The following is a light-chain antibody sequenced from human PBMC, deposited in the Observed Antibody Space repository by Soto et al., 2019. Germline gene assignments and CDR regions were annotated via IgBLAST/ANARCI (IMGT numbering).Light chain of an antibody. Sequence: EIVLTQSPGTLSLSPGERATLSCRASQSVSSSYLAWYQQKPGQAPRPLIYGASSRATGIPDRFSGSGSGIDFTLTISRLEPEDFAVYYCLQYGSSPYTSGQGTKLEIK. CDR2: GAS. V-gene: IGKV3-20*01. CDR1: QSVSSSY. CDR3: LQYGSSPYT. J-gene: IGKJ2*01.